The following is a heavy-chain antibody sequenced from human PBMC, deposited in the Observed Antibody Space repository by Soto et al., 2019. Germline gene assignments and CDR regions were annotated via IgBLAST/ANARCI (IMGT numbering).Heavy chain of an antibody. CDR3: ARVSGTCGYTYGLDY. Sequence: QVQLVQSGAEVKRPGSSVKVSCKASGGTFSSYAISWVRQAPGQGLEWMGGIIPVFGTGIYAQKLQGRVTITADKSTNTAYMELSSLRYEDTAVYFCARVSGTCGYTYGLDYWGQGTVVTVSS. CDR2: IIPVFGTG. J-gene: IGHJ4*02. CDR1: GGTFSSYA. V-gene: IGHV1-69*06. D-gene: IGHD5-18*01.